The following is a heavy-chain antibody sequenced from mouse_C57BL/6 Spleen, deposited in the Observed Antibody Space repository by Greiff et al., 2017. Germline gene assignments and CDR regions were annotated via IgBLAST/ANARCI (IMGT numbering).Heavy chain of an antibody. CDR1: GYTFTDYY. D-gene: IGHD1-1*01. CDR2: IYPGSGNT. CDR3: ARRDYYGSVDY. Sequence: VQLKESGAELVRPGASVKLSCKASGYTFTDYYINWVKQRPGQGLEWIARIYPGSGNTYYNEKFKGKATLTAEKSSSTAYMQLSSLTSEDSAVYFCARRDYYGSVDYWGQGTTLTVSS. V-gene: IGHV1-76*01. J-gene: IGHJ2*01.